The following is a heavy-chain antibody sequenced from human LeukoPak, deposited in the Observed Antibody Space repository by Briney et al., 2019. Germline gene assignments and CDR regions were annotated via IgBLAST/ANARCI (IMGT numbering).Heavy chain of an antibody. CDR1: GGSISSGGYY. J-gene: IGHJ4*02. CDR3: ARGTRGDYDYYFDY. D-gene: IGHD4-17*01. V-gene: IGHV4-31*03. CDR2: IYYGGST. Sequence: SQTLSLTCTVSGGSISSGGYYWSWIRQHPGKGLEWIGYIYYGGSTYYNPSLKSRVTISVDTSKNQFSLKLSSVTAADTAVYYCARGTRGDYDYYFDYWGQGTLVTVSS.